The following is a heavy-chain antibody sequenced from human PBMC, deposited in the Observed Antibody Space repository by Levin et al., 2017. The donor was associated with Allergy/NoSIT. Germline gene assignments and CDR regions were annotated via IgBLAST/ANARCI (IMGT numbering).Heavy chain of an antibody. CDR3: ARNPDRSGSSSDY. CDR1: GGTFSSYA. V-gene: IGHV1-69*13. Sequence: SVKVSCKASGGTFSSYAISWVRQAPGQGLEWMGGIIPIFGTANYAQKFQGRVTITADESTSTAYMELSSLRSEDTAVYYCARNPDRSGSSSDYWGQGTLVTVSS. CDR2: IIPIFGTA. J-gene: IGHJ4*02. D-gene: IGHD3-10*01.